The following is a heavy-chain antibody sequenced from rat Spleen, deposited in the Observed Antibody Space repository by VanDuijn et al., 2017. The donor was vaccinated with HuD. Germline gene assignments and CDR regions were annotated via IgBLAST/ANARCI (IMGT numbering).Heavy chain of an antibody. J-gene: IGHJ3*01. Sequence: QVQLKESGPGLVQPSQTLSLTCTVSGFSLTGNNVHWVRQPPGKGLEWMGRMRYDGDTYYNSALKSRLSISRDTSKNQVFLKMNSLQTEDTAMYFCTRSLIAAIGGFAYWGQGTLVTVSS. V-gene: IGHV2S30*01. CDR1: GFSLTGNN. D-gene: IGHD1-2*01. CDR3: TRSLIAAIGGFAY. CDR2: MRYDGDT.